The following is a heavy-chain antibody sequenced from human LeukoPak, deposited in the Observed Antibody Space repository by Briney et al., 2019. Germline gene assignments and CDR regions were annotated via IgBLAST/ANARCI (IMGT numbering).Heavy chain of an antibody. Sequence: KTGGSLRLSCAASGFTFSEYYMTWIRHAPGKGLEWVSYISTSSTHTNSADSVKGRFTISRDNAKNSLYLQMNSLRAEDTALYYCAREDKWFFNLWGRGTLVTVSS. J-gene: IGHJ2*01. CDR3: AREDKWFFNL. CDR1: GFTFSEYY. V-gene: IGHV3-11*05. CDR2: ISTSSTHT.